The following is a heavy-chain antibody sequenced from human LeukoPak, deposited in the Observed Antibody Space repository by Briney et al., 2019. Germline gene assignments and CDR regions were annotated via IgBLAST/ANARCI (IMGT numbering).Heavy chain of an antibody. Sequence: PSQTLSLTCAISGDSFSSNSAAWNRIRQSPSRGLEWLGRTYYRSKWYNDYAVSVNSRITINPDTSKNQFSLQLNSVTPEDTAVYYCARDLIAVAGPVDYWGQGTLVTVSS. CDR3: ARDLIAVAGPVDY. J-gene: IGHJ4*02. CDR1: GDSFSSNSAA. D-gene: IGHD6-19*01. V-gene: IGHV6-1*01. CDR2: TYYRSKWYN.